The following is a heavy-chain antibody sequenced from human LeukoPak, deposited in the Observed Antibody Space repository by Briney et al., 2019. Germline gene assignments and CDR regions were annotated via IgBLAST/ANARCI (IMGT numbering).Heavy chain of an antibody. Sequence: ASVKVSCKASGYTFTSYGISWVRQAPGQGLEWMGWISAYNGNTNYAQKLQGRVTMTTDTSTSTAYMELRSLRSDDTAVYYCAREDYISSWYPHYYMDVWGKGTTVTISS. D-gene: IGHD6-13*01. CDR3: AREDYISSWYPHYYMDV. CDR1: GYTFTSYG. V-gene: IGHV1-18*01. CDR2: ISAYNGNT. J-gene: IGHJ6*03.